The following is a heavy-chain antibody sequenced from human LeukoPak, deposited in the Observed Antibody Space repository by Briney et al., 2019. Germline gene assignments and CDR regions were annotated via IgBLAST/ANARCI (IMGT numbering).Heavy chain of an antibody. V-gene: IGHV4-39*07. CDR1: GGSISSSSYY. CDR3: ARSFSGRGYFDY. Sequence: PSETLSLTCTVSGGSISSSSYYWGWIRQPPGKGLEWIGSIYYSGSTYYNPSLKSRVTISVDTSKNQFSLKLSSVTAADTAVYYCARSFSGRGYFDYWGQGTLVTVSS. J-gene: IGHJ4*02. D-gene: IGHD2-15*01. CDR2: IYYSGST.